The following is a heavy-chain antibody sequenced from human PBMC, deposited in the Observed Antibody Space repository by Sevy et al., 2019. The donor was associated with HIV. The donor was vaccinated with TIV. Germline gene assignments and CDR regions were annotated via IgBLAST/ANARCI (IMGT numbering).Heavy chain of an antibody. D-gene: IGHD2-2*01. CDR1: GYTFTQYY. V-gene: IGHV1-2*06. CDR3: STSRDITWSSSCSRNFDY. Sequence: ASVKVSCETSGYTFTQYYVHWVRQAPGQGLEWMGRINPNSGGTNYAQKFQGRVTMTRDTYISTASMDLSKLRSDDTAVDYCSTSRDITWSSSCSRNFDYWGQGTLVTVSS. J-gene: IGHJ4*02. CDR2: INPNSGGT.